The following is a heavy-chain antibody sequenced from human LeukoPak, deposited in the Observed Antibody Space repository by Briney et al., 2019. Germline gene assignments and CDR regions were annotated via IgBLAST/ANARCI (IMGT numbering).Heavy chain of an antibody. V-gene: IGHV3-11*04. J-gene: IGHJ4*02. CDR3: AKDLIAVAAPRAVDF. D-gene: IGHD6-19*01. Sequence: GGSLRLSCAASGFTFRDYYMTWIRQTPGKGLEWVSSISSSSSNIYYADSVKGRFTISRDNAKNSLYLQTNSLRAEDTAVYYCAKDLIAVAAPRAVDFWGQGTLVTVSS. CDR1: GFTFRDYY. CDR2: ISSSSSNI.